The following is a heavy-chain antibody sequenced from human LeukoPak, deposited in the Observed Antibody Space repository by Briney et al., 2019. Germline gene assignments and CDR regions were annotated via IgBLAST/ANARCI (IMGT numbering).Heavy chain of an antibody. Sequence: SETLSIICTVSGDSLSSSNNYWGWIRQPPGKGLEWIGAFRYGGSTYSTPSLKSRVIISVDTSKNRFSLKLRSVTASDTAAYYCSRRTSNPVGAIDYWGQGTLVTVSS. V-gene: IGHV4-39*01. CDR1: GDSLSSSNNY. D-gene: IGHD3-3*01. J-gene: IGHJ4*02. CDR2: FRYGGST. CDR3: SRRTSNPVGAIDY.